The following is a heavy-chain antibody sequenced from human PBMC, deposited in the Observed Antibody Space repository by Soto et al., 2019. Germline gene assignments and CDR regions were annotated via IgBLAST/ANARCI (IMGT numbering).Heavy chain of an antibody. CDR3: ARDMSGGTYNYYYGMDV. Sequence: GGSLRLSCAASGFTFSDYWVGWVRQAPGKGLEWIANIKQDGSEKYYVDSVKGRFTISRDNSKNSLYLQMNSLRADDTAVYYCARDMSGGTYNYYYGMDVWGQGTTVTVSS. CDR2: IKQDGSEK. V-gene: IGHV3-7*01. D-gene: IGHD1-26*01. CDR1: GFTFSDYW. J-gene: IGHJ6*02.